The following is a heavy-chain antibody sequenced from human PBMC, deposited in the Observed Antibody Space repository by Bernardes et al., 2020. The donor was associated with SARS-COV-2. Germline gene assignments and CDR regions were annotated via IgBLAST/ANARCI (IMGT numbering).Heavy chain of an antibody. Sequence: GGSLRLSCAASGFTFSSYCMHWVRRGPGKGPVWVSRINCDGSSINYADSVKGRFTISRDNARNTLYLEMNSLRAEDTAVYYCARGSGNYYFDYWGQGTLVTVSS. CDR3: ARGSGNYYFDY. D-gene: IGHD1-26*01. J-gene: IGHJ4*02. CDR2: INCDGSSI. V-gene: IGHV3-74*01. CDR1: GFTFSSYC.